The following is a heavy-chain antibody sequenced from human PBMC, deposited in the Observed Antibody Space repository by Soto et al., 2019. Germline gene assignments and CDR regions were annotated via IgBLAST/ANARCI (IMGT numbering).Heavy chain of an antibody. CDR3: VRGPARDLYYYYGMDV. CDR1: GGSISSYY. J-gene: IGHJ6*02. V-gene: IGHV4-59*01. CDR2: IYYSGST. Sequence: PSETLSLTCTVSGGSISSYYWSWIRQPPGKGLEWIGYIYYSGSTNYNPSLKSRVTISVDTSKNQFSLKLSSVTAADTAVYYCVRGPARDLYYYYGMDVWGQGTTVTVSS.